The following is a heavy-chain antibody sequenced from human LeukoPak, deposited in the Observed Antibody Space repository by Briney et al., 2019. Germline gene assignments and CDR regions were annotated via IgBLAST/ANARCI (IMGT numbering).Heavy chain of an antibody. D-gene: IGHD6-19*01. CDR3: AKDQYSSGWYFDY. CDR1: GFTFDDYA. V-gene: IGHV3-23*01. Sequence: LPGRSLRLSCAASGFTFDDYAMHWVRQAPGKGLEWVSGISDDSGSTYYADSVRGRFTISRDNSKNTLYLQMNSLRVEDTAIYYCAKDQYSSGWYFDYWGQGTLVTVSS. CDR2: ISDDSGST. J-gene: IGHJ4*02.